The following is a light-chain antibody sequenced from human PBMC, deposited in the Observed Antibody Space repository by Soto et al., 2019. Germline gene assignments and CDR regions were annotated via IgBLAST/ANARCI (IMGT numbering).Light chain of an antibody. CDR3: SSYTPSYARQIV. CDR1: SSDVGGYNY. J-gene: IGLJ1*01. CDR2: DVS. V-gene: IGLV2-14*01. Sequence: QSALTQPASVSGSPGQSITISCTGTSSDVGGYNYVSWYQQHPGKAPKFMIYDVSNRPSGVSNRFSGSKSGNTASLTISGPQAEDEADDYCSSYTPSYARQIVFGTGTQLTVL.